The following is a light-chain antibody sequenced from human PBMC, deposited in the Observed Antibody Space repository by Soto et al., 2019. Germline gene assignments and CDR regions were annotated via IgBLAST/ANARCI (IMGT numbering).Light chain of an antibody. J-gene: IGKJ1*01. Sequence: DIQMTQSPSTLSASVGDGVTITCRASQSISSWLAWYQQKPGKAPKLLIYDASSLESGVPSRFSGSGSGTEFTLTISSLQPDDFATYYCQQYNSYSSTFGQGTKVDIK. CDR3: QQYNSYSST. CDR2: DAS. CDR1: QSISSW. V-gene: IGKV1-5*01.